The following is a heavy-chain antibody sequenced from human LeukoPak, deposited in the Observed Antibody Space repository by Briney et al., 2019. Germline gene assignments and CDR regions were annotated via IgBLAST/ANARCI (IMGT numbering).Heavy chain of an antibody. CDR1: GGSISSSNW. D-gene: IGHD6-13*01. Sequence: PSGTLSLTCAVSGGSISSSNWWSWVRQPPGKGLEWIGEIYHSGSTNYNPSLKSRVTISVDKSKNQFSLKLSSVTAADTAVYYCASRTGYSTAGAWFDPWGQGTLVTVSS. J-gene: IGHJ5*02. CDR3: ASRTGYSTAGAWFDP. CDR2: IYHSGST. V-gene: IGHV4-4*02.